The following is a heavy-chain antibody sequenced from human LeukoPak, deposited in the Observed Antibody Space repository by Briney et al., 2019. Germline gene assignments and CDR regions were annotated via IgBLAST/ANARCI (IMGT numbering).Heavy chain of an antibody. D-gene: IGHD5-12*01. Sequence: PGGSLRLSCAASEFTLSSYSMNWVRQAPGKGLQWVSYITGSGSGIHYADSVKGRFTISRDNAKNTLYLQMNSLRDEDTAVYYCASPHSGYGWGQGTLVTVSS. CDR3: ASPHSGYG. V-gene: IGHV3-48*02. CDR2: ITGSGSGI. CDR1: EFTLSSYS. J-gene: IGHJ4*02.